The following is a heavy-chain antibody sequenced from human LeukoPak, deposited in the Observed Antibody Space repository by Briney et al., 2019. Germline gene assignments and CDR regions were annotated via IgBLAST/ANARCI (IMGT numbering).Heavy chain of an antibody. Sequence: DXYWSWXRQPPGRGLEWIGYIYYSGSTYYNPSLKSRVTISVDTSKNQFSLKLSSVTAADTAVYYCARGDYDFWSGHYGMDVWGQGTTVTVSS. CDR1: DXY. V-gene: IGHV4-30-4*01. J-gene: IGHJ6*02. CDR2: IYYSGST. CDR3: ARGDYDFWSGHYGMDV. D-gene: IGHD3-3*01.